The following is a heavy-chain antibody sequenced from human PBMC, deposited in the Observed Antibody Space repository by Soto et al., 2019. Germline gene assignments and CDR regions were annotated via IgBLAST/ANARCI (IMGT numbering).Heavy chain of an antibody. D-gene: IGHD3-22*01. CDR2: IYYSGST. CDR3: AKGRRYFESSGYPVQVQYCFDY. CDR1: ADSVSSDSYY. V-gene: IGHV4-61*01. Sequence: PSETLSVTCTVSADSVSSDSYYWSWIRQPPGKRLEWLGYIYYSGSTNYNPSLKSRVSIFVDTSTTPFSLRLSSVTAADTAIYYCAKGRRYFESSGYPVQVQYCFDYGGQGALVTDSS. J-gene: IGHJ4*02.